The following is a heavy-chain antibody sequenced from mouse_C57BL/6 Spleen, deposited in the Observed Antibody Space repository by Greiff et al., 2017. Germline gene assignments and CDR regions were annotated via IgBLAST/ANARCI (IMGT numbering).Heavy chain of an antibody. CDR3: ASPNGSSYWYFDV. J-gene: IGHJ1*03. V-gene: IGHV1-53*01. CDR2: INPSNGGT. CDR1: GYTFTSYW. D-gene: IGHD1-1*01. Sequence: QVQLQQPGTELVKPGASVKLSCKASGYTFTSYWMHWVKQRPGQGLEWIGNINPSNGGTNYNEKFKSKATLTVDKYSSTAYMQLSSLTSEDSAVYYCASPNGSSYWYFDVWGTGTTVTVSS.